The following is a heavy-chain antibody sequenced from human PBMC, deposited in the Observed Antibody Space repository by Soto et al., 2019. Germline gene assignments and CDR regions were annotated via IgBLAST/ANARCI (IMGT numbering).Heavy chain of an antibody. CDR2: IRSKANSYAT. J-gene: IGHJ3*02. Sequence: SLRLSCAASGFTFSGSAMHCVRQASGKGLEWVGRIRSKANSYATAYAASVKGRFTISRDDSKNTAYLQMNSPKTEDTAVYYCTRHGRSGSYYNAFDIWGQGTMVTVSS. CDR1: GFTFSGSA. CDR3: TRHGRSGSYYNAFDI. V-gene: IGHV3-73*01. D-gene: IGHD1-26*01.